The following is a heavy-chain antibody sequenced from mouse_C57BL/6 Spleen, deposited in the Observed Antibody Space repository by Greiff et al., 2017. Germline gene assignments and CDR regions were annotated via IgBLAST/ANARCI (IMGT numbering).Heavy chain of an antibody. D-gene: IGHD3-2*02. J-gene: IGHJ3*01. CDR2: INPSSGYT. CDR1: GYTFTSYT. CDR3: ARSGSSGYEGFAY. V-gene: IGHV1-4*01. Sequence: VQLQESGAELARPGASVKMSCKASGYTFTSYTMHWVKQRPGQGLEWIGYINPSSGYTKYNQKFKDKVTLTADKSSSTAYMQLSSLTSEDSAVYYCARSGSSGYEGFAYWGQGTLVTVSA.